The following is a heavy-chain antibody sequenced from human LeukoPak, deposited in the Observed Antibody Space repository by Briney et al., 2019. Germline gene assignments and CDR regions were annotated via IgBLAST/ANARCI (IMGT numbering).Heavy chain of an antibody. CDR3: AKGKIAAASPPHDY. CDR2: ISYDGSNK. V-gene: IGHV3-30*04. J-gene: IGHJ4*02. Sequence: GGSLRLSCAASGFTFSSYAMHWVRQAPGKGLEWVAVISYDGSNKYYADSVKGRFTISRDNSKNTLYLQMNSLRAEDTAVYYCAKGKIAAASPPHDYWGQGTLVTVSS. CDR1: GFTFSSYA. D-gene: IGHD6-13*01.